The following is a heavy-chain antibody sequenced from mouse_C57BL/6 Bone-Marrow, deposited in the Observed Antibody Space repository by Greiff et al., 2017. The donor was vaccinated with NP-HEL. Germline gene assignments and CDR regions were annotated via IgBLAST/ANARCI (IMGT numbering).Heavy chain of an antibody. CDR2: INPNNGGT. V-gene: IGHV1-26*01. D-gene: IGHD2-5*01. CDR3: ALYSNYFYYAMDY. CDR1: GYTFTDYY. Sequence: EVQLQQSGPELVKPGASVKISCKASGYTFTDYYMNWVKQSHGKSLEWIGDINPNNGGTSYNQKFKGKATLTVDKSSSTAYMELRSLTSEDSAVDYCALYSNYFYYAMDYWGQGTSVTVSS. J-gene: IGHJ4*01.